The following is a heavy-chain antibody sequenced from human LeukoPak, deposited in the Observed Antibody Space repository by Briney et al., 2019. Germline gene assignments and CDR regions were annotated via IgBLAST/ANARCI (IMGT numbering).Heavy chain of an antibody. Sequence: PGGSLRLSCAASGFTFSSYWMSWVRQASGKGLEWVANIKQDGSEKYYVDSVKGRFTISRDNAKNSLYLQMNSLRAEDTAVHYCARNHDFWRYYFDYWGQGTLVTVSS. CDR3: ARNHDFWRYYFDY. CDR1: GFTFSSYW. D-gene: IGHD3-3*01. J-gene: IGHJ4*02. CDR2: IKQDGSEK. V-gene: IGHV3-7*01.